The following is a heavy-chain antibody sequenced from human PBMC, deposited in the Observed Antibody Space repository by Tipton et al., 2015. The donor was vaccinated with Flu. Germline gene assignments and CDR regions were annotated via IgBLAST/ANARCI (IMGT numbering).Heavy chain of an antibody. CDR1: GYSISSGYY. J-gene: IGHJ4*02. D-gene: IGHD4-11*01. CDR2: IDHSGTT. CDR3: ASHSYSRGRAGH. V-gene: IGHV4-38-2*02. Sequence: LSLTCTVSGYSISSGYYWGWIRQPPGKGLEWIGSIDHSGTTYYNPSLKSRVTISVDTSKNQFSLKLSSVTAADTAVFYCASHSYSRGRAGHWGQGTLVTVSS.